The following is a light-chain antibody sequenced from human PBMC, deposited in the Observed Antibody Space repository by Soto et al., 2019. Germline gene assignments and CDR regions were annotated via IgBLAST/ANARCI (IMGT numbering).Light chain of an antibody. V-gene: IGKV3-15*01. Sequence: EIVMTQSPATLSVSPGERATLSCRASQSVSSYLAWYQQKPGQAPRLLIYGASTRATGIPARFSGSGSGTEFTLTTSSLQSEDFAAYYCQQYNNWPPWTFGQGTKVEIK. CDR1: QSVSSY. J-gene: IGKJ1*01. CDR2: GAS. CDR3: QQYNNWPPWT.